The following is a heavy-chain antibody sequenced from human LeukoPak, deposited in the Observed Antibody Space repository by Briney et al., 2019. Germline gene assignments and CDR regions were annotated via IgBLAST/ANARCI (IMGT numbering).Heavy chain of an antibody. J-gene: IGHJ4*02. CDR2: INHSGST. CDR3: ARGPNFDY. V-gene: IGHV4-34*01. CDR1: GGSFSGYY. Sequence: SETLSLTCAVSGGSFSGYYWSWVRQPPGKGLEWIGEINHSGSTDYNPSLKSRVTISIDTSKTQFSLNLTSVTAADTAVYYCARGPNFDYWGQGTLVTVSS.